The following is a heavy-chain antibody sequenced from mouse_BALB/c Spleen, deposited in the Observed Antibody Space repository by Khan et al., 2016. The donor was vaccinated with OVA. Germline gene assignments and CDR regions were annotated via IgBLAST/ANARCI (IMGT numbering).Heavy chain of an antibody. CDR2: ISYSGCT. CDR1: GYSITSGYG. J-gene: IGHJ2*01. D-gene: IGHD1-2*01. Sequence: EVQLQESGPGLVKPSQSLSLTCTVTGYSITSGYGWNWIRQFPGNKLEWMGYISYSGCTNYHPSLKSRISITRDTSKNQFFLQLNSVTTEDIATYYCARTARIKYWGQGTTLTVSS. V-gene: IGHV3-2*02. CDR3: ARTARIKY.